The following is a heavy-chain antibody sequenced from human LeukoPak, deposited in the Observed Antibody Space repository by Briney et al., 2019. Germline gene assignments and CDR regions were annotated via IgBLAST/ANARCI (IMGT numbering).Heavy chain of an antibody. CDR1: GFTFCSYE. CDR2: ISSSGSTI. D-gene: IGHD3-22*01. Sequence: PGGSLRLSCAASGFTFCSYEMNWVRQAPGKGLEWVSYISSSGSTIYSADSVKGRFTISRDNSKNTLYLQMNSLRAEDTAVYYCAREYYYDSSGDPYYFDYWGQGTLVTVSS. J-gene: IGHJ4*02. CDR3: AREYYYDSSGDPYYFDY. V-gene: IGHV3-48*03.